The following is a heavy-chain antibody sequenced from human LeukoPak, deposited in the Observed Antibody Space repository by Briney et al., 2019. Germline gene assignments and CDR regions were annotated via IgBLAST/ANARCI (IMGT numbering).Heavy chain of an antibody. J-gene: IGHJ5*02. D-gene: IGHD6-13*01. CDR2: INWNGGST. Sequence: GGSLRLSCAASGFTFDDYGMSWVRQAPGKGLEWVSGINWNGGSTGYADSVKGRFTISRDNAKNSLYLQMNSLRAEDTALYYCARVHSSSWSGNWFDPWGQGTLVTVSS. CDR3: ARVHSSSWSGNWFDP. CDR1: GFTFDDYG. V-gene: IGHV3-20*04.